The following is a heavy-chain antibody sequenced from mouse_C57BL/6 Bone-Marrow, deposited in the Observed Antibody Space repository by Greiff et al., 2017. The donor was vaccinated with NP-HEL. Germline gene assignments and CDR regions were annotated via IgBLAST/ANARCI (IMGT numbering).Heavy chain of an antibody. V-gene: IGHV5-17*01. CDR2: ISSGSSTI. D-gene: IGHD1-3*01. Sequence: EVKLMEPGGGLVKPGASLKLSCAASGSTFSDYGMHWVRQAPEKGLEWVADISSGSSTIYYADTVKGRFTVTRDNAENTPFLQMTSLRSEDSAVYCCARRLNGYFDVWGTGTTVTVSS. J-gene: IGHJ1*03. CDR3: ARRLNGYFDV. CDR1: GSTFSDYG.